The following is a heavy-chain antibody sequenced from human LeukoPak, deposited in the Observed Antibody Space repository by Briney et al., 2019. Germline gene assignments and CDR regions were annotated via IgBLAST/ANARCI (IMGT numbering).Heavy chain of an antibody. D-gene: IGHD3-10*01. V-gene: IGHV4-38-2*01. Sequence: SETLSLTCVVYGLSISSGFYWGWIRQPPGKGLEWIATINHSENTYFNPSLNSRVTVSADTSKNQFSLRLSSVAAADTAVYYCARIRAAAITNAFEIWGQGTVVIVSS. J-gene: IGHJ3*02. CDR1: GLSISSGFY. CDR2: INHSENT. CDR3: ARIRAAAITNAFEI.